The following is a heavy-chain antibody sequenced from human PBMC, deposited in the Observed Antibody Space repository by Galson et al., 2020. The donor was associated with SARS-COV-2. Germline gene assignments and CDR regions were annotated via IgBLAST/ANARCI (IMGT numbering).Heavy chain of an antibody. CDR1: GYTFTSYG. CDR3: ASLNSYSGSLIDGDY. D-gene: IGHD1-26*01. Sequence: ASVKVSCKASGYTFTSYGISWVRQAPGQGLEWMGWISAYNGNTNYAQKLQGRVTMTTDTSTSTAYMELRSLRSDDTAVYYCASLNSYSGSLIDGDYWGQGTLVTVSS. J-gene: IGHJ4*02. V-gene: IGHV1-18*01. CDR2: ISAYNGNT.